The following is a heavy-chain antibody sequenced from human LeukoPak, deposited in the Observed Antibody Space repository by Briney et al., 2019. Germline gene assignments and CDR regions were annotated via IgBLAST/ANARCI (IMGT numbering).Heavy chain of an antibody. D-gene: IGHD2-21*02. Sequence: PSETLSLTCTVSGGSISSGGYYWSWIRQHPGKGLEWIGYIYYSGSTYYNPSLKSRVTISVDTSKNQFSLKLSSVTAADTAVYYCAREVRYRDYCGGDCWLFDYWGQGTLVTVSS. CDR3: AREVRYRDYCGGDCWLFDY. CDR1: GGSISSGGYY. V-gene: IGHV4-31*03. J-gene: IGHJ4*02. CDR2: IYYSGST.